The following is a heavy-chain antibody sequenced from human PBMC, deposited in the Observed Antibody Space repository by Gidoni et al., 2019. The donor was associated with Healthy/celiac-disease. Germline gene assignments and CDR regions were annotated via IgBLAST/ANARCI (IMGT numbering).Heavy chain of an antibody. D-gene: IGHD4-17*01. CDR2: ISWHSGSI. Sequence: EVQLVEAGGGWVQPGRSLRRSCAASGFTLEDDAMHWVRQAPGKGLEWVSGISWHSGSIGYADSVKGRFTISRDNATNSLYLQMNSLSAEDTALYYCANDWLATVTDGGADYWGQGTLVTVSS. CDR3: ANDWLATVTDGGADY. V-gene: IGHV3-9*01. CDR1: GFTLEDDA. J-gene: IGHJ4*02.